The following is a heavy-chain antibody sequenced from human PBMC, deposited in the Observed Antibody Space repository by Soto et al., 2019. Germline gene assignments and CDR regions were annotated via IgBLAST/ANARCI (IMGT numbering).Heavy chain of an antibody. D-gene: IGHD3-10*01. CDR1: GFTFKNYA. J-gene: IGHJ5*02. CDR2: ISWNSGNL. CDR3: AKAPVYGSGGWFDP. V-gene: IGHV3-9*01. Sequence: ESQLVESGGGLVQPGRSLRLSCEASGFTFKNYAMVWVRQGPGKGLEWVSSISWNSGNLDYGDSVKGRFTISRDNAKNSLYLQMNSLRTEDTAWYFCAKAPVYGSGGWFDPWGQGTLVTVSS.